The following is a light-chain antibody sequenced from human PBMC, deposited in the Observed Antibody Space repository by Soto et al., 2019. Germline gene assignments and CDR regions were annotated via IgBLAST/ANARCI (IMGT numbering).Light chain of an antibody. Sequence: DIQMTQSPSSLSASVGDRVTITCRASQSISSYLNWYQQKPGKAPKLLIYAASNLHSGVPSRFSGSVSGTDFALSISSLQPEDCATYYCQQSYSTPRTFGQGTKVEIK. CDR3: QQSYSTPRT. CDR2: AAS. J-gene: IGKJ1*01. CDR1: QSISSY. V-gene: IGKV1-39*01.